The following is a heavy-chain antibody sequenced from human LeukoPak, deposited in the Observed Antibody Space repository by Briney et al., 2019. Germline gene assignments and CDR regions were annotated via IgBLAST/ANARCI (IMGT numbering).Heavy chain of an antibody. D-gene: IGHD6-19*01. CDR2: IYHSGST. V-gene: IGHV4-38-2*02. J-gene: IGHJ4*02. Sequence: SETLSLTCTVSGYFISSGYYWGWIRQPPGKGLEWIGSIYHSGSTYYNPSLKSRVTISVDTSKNQFSLKLSSVTAADTAVYYCARVSGYSSGWYYDYWGQGTLVTVSS. CDR3: ARVSGYSSGWYYDY. CDR1: GYFISSGYY.